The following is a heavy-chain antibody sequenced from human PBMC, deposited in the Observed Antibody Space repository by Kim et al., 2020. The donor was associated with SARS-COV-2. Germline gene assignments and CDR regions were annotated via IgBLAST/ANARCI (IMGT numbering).Heavy chain of an antibody. CDR1: GFTFSSYA. CDR3: AKLFLGLGSKRGYWYFDL. J-gene: IGHJ2*01. V-gene: IGHV3-23*01. Sequence: LSLTCAASGFTFSSYAMSWVRQAPGKGLEWVSAISGSGGSTYYADSVKGRFTISRDNSKNTLYLQMNSLRAEDTAVYYCAKLFLGLGSKRGYWYFDLWGRGTLGTVSS. D-gene: IGHD7-27*01. CDR2: ISGSGGST.